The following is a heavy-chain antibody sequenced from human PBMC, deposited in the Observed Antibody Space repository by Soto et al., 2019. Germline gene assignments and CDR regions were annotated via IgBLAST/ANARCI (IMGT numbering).Heavy chain of an antibody. CDR3: ARDSGYGSRASVNHYLDY. V-gene: IGHV3-7*01. D-gene: IGHD3-10*01. Sequence: EVQLEESGGGLVQPGGSLRLSCAASGFTFGSYWMSWVRQAPGKGPEWLATIKWDASEKKYVDSVKGRFTTSRDNAKNLVYLQMDSLRAEDPAVYYFARDSGYGSRASVNHYLDYWGQGTLVTVSS. CDR1: GFTFGSYW. CDR2: IKWDASEK. J-gene: IGHJ4*01.